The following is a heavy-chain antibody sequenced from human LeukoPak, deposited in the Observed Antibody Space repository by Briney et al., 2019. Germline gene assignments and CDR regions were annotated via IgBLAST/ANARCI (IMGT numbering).Heavy chain of an antibody. D-gene: IGHD3-3*01. V-gene: IGHV4-59*01. Sequence: SETLSLTCTVSGGSISSYHWSWIRQPPGKGLEWIGYIYYSGSTNYNPSLKSRVTISVDTSKNQFSLKLSSVTAADTAVYYCARAFWSGYYLDYWGQGTLVTVSS. CDR1: GGSISSYH. J-gene: IGHJ4*02. CDR3: ARAFWSGYYLDY. CDR2: IYYSGST.